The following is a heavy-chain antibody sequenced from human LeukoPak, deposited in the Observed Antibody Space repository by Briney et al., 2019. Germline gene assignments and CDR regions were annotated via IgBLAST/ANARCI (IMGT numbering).Heavy chain of an antibody. CDR3: ATDLPRMDDGVDY. CDR2: ISSSSSYI. CDR1: GFTFSSYS. J-gene: IGHJ4*02. Sequence: PGGSLTRSCAASGFTFSSYSMNWVRQAPGKGLVWVSSISSSSSYIYYADSVKGRFTISRDNAKNSLYLQMNSLRAEDTAVYYCATDLPRMDDGVDYWGQGTLVTVSS. D-gene: IGHD1-1*01. V-gene: IGHV3-21*01.